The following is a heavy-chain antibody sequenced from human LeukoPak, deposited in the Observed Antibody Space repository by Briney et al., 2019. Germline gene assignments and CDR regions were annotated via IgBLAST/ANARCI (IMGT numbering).Heavy chain of an antibody. CDR3: AKDIRYSSGWYGSYYYYYMDV. CDR1: GFTFSSYG. D-gene: IGHD6-19*01. CDR2: ISYDGSNK. V-gene: IGHV3-30*18. J-gene: IGHJ6*03. Sequence: GGSLRLSCAASGFTFSSYGMHWVRQAPGKGLEWVAVISYDGSNKYYADSVKGRFTISRDNSKNTLYLQMNSLRAEDTAVYYCAKDIRYSSGWYGSYYYYYMDVWGKGTTVTVSS.